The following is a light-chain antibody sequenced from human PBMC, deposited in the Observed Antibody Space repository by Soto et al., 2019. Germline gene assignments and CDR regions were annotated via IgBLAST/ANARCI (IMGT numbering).Light chain of an antibody. Sequence: EIVMTQSPATLSVSPGERATLSCRASQSVSSNLAWYQQKPGQAPRLLIYGASTRATGIPARFSGSGSGTEFTLTISSLQSEDFAFYSCQQYNNWPPWTFGQGTKLEI. CDR1: QSVSSN. J-gene: IGKJ2*02. CDR3: QQYNNWPPWT. CDR2: GAS. V-gene: IGKV3-15*01.